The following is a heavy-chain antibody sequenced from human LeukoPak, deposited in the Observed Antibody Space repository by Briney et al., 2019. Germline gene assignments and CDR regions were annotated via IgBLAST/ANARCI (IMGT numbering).Heavy chain of an antibody. D-gene: IGHD6-13*01. V-gene: IGHV3-9*01. CDR2: ISWNSGSI. CDR1: GFTFDDYA. J-gene: IGHJ5*02. CDR3: ARDPLYSSSWPYNWFDP. Sequence: PGGSLRLSCAASGFTFDDYAMHWVRQAPGKGLEWVSGISWNSGSIGYADSVKGRFTISRDNAKNSLYLQMNSLRAEDTAVYYCARDPLYSSSWPYNWFDPWGQGTLVTVSS.